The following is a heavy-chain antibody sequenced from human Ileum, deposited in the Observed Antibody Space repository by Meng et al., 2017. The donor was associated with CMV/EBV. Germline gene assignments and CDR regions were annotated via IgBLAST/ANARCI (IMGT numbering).Heavy chain of an antibody. CDR3: ARAGDYGMAV. V-gene: IGHV4-59*01. CDR1: GGSIRSFY. D-gene: IGHD3-10*01. Sequence: SETLSLTCTVSGGSIRSFYWSRVRQPPGKGLEWIGYIYYSGTTIYNPSLKSRVTISVDTSTSQFSLRLSTVTAADTAVYYCARAGDYGMAVWGQGTTVTVSS. J-gene: IGHJ6*02. CDR2: IYYSGTT.